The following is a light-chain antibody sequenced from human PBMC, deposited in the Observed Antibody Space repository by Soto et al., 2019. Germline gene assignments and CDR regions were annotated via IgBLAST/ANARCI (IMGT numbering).Light chain of an antibody. CDR1: QSISIY. CDR2: AAC. J-gene: IGKJ4*01. CDR3: HQSRTRPLA. V-gene: IGKV1-39*01. Sequence: DIQMTQSPSSLSASVGDRVTITCRASQSISIYLNWYQQKPGNAPKVLIYAACSLQSGVPSRFGGSGSGTDFTLTISSLQREDLATYYCHQSRTRPLAFGGGKKVEIK.